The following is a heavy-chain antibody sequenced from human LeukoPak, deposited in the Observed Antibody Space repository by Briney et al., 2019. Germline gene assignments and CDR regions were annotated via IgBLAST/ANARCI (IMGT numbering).Heavy chain of an antibody. CDR1: GFSFSNYA. V-gene: IGHV3-23*01. Sequence: GGSLRLSCAASGFSFSNYAMSWVRQAPGKGLEWVSGISSDGHTYYADSVKGRCTISRDNSKNTVDLQMNSLRVEDTAVFYCAKEVAPVGTPLLDSWGRGTLVTVSS. CDR2: ISSDGHT. D-gene: IGHD6-13*01. J-gene: IGHJ4*02. CDR3: AKEVAPVGTPLLDS.